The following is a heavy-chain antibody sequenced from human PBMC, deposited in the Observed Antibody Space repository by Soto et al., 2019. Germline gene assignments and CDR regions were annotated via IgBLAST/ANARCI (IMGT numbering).Heavy chain of an antibody. CDR1: GYTFTGYY. V-gene: IGHV1-2*04. Sequence: GASVKVSCKASGYTFTGYYMHGVRQAPGQGLEWMGWINPNSGGTNYAQKIQGWVTMTRDTSISTAYMELSRLRSDDTAVYYCARGNVTIVVVPAGSLGPRNAFAIWRQATLVTVSS. D-gene: IGHD2-2*01. CDR3: ARGNVTIVVVPAGSLGPRNAFAI. CDR2: INPNSGGT. J-gene: IGHJ3*02.